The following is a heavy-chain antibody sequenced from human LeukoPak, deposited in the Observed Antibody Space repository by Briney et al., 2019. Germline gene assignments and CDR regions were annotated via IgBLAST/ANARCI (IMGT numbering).Heavy chain of an antibody. J-gene: IGHJ4*02. CDR2: ISWNSGSI. V-gene: IGHV3-9*01. Sequence: GGSLRLSCAASGFTFDDYAMHWVRQAPGKGLEWVSGISWNSGSIGYADSVKGRFTISRDNAKNSLYLQMNSLRAEDTALYYCAKDIGYGSGSYYADYFDYWGQGTLVTVSS. CDR3: AKDIGYGSGSYYADYFDY. D-gene: IGHD3-10*01. CDR1: GFTFDDYA.